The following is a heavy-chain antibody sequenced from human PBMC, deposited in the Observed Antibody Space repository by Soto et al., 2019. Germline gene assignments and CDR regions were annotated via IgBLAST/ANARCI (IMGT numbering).Heavy chain of an antibody. CDR3: ARPTSGWLCNGAYYYYIDV. CDR1: GYTFTSYG. V-gene: IGHV1-18*01. Sequence: QVQLVQSGAEVKKPGASVKVSYKASGYTFTSYGISWVRQAPGQGLEWMGWISAYNGNTNYAQKLQGRVTMTTDTSTSTAYMELRSLRSDDTAVYYCARPTSGWLCNGAYYYYIDVWGKGTTVTVSS. D-gene: IGHD2-2*01. J-gene: IGHJ6*03. CDR2: ISAYNGNT.